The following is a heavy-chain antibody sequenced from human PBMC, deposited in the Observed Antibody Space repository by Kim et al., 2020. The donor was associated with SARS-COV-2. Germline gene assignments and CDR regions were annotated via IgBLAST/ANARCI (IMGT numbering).Heavy chain of an antibody. CDR1: GGSISSSSYY. V-gene: IGHV4-39*01. J-gene: IGHJ4*02. CDR2: IYYSGST. D-gene: IGHD3-22*01. Sequence: SETLSLTCTVSGGSISSSSYYWGWIRQPPGKGLEWIGSIYYSGSTYYNPSLKSRVTISVDTSKNQFSLKLSSVTAADTAVYYCARQVASVDSSGYYYHYYFDYWGQGTLVTVSS. CDR3: ARQVASVDSSGYYYHYYFDY.